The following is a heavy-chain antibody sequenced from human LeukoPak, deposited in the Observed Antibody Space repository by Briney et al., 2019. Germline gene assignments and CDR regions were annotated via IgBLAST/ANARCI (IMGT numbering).Heavy chain of an antibody. CDR2: IYSGGST. CDR1: GFTVSSNY. J-gene: IGHJ6*03. Sequence: GGSLRLSCAASGFTVSSNYMSWVRQAPGKGLEWVSVIYSGGSTYYADPVKGRFTISRDNSKNTLYFQMNSLRAEDTAAYYCARASLGTMVRGVIRYYYMDVWGKGTAVTISS. V-gene: IGHV3-53*01. CDR3: ARASLGTMVRGVIRYYYMDV. D-gene: IGHD3-10*01.